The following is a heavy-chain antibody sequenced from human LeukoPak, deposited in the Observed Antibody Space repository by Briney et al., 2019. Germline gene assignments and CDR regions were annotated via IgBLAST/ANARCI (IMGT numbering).Heavy chain of an antibody. D-gene: IGHD6-13*01. CDR2: IYYSGST. J-gene: IGHJ4*02. CDR3: ARGVSSSWYVDY. Sequence: SETLSLTCTVSGGSISSSSYYWGWIRQPPGKGLEWIGSIYYSGSTYYNPSLKSRVTMSVDTSKNQFSLKLSSVTAADTAVYYCARGVSSSWYVDYWGQGTLVTVSS. V-gene: IGHV4-39*07. CDR1: GGSISSSSYY.